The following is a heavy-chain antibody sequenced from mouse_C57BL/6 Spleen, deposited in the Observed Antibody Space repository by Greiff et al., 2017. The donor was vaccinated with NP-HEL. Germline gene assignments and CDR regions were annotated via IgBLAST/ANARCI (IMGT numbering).Heavy chain of an antibody. J-gene: IGHJ2*01. CDR3: ARNSLMVRGFDY. D-gene: IGHD2-2*01. Sequence: QVQLQQPGAELVRPGSSVKLSCKASGYTFTSYWMDWVKQRPGQGLEWIGNIYPSDSETHYNQKFKDKATLTVDKSSSTAYMQLSSLTSEDSAVYYCARNSLMVRGFDYGGQGTTLTVSS. CDR1: GYTFTSYW. CDR2: IYPSDSET. V-gene: IGHV1-61*01.